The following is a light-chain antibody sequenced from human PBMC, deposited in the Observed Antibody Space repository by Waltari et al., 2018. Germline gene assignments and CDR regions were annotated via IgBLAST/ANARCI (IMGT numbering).Light chain of an antibody. CDR2: GVN. V-gene: IGLV1-40*01. Sequence: QSVLTRPPSVSGAPGQRFTISCTGSGSNIGAGSDTHWYQLLPGKAPRLLSYGVNTRPLGVPDRFFGAQSGTSASLAIPGLQAEDEGDYYCQSYDTSLSVVFGGGTKLTVL. CDR1: GSNIGAGSD. CDR3: QSYDTSLSVV. J-gene: IGLJ2*01.